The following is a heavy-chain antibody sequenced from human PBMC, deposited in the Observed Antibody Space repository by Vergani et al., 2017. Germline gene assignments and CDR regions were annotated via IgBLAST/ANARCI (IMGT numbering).Heavy chain of an antibody. J-gene: IGHJ4*02. CDR2: RQFDGSNQ. CDR3: AKHFRGWGIDY. Sequence: QVQLVESGGGVVQLGGSLRLSCATSGFTLSNYDMQWIRQGPGKGLECVAFRQFDGSNQYYADSVKGRFTLSRYFSKNTLYLQMNGLRTDETATYYCAKHFRGWGIDYWGQGTQVIVSS. D-gene: IGHD3-16*01. V-gene: IGHV3-30*02. CDR1: GFTLSNYD.